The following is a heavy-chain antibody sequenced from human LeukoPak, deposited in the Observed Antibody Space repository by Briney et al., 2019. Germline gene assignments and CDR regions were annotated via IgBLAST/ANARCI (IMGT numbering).Heavy chain of an antibody. CDR1: GGSISSGSYF. CDR2: IYTSGST. V-gene: IGHV4-61*02. J-gene: IGHJ6*03. Sequence: SETLSLTCTVSGGSISSGSYFWSWIRQPAGKGLEWIGRIYTSGSTNYNPSLKSRVTISVDTSKNQFSLRLSSVTAADTAVYYCARGGSGWNYYYYYMDVWGKGTTVTISS. D-gene: IGHD6-19*01. CDR3: ARGGSGWNYYYYYMDV.